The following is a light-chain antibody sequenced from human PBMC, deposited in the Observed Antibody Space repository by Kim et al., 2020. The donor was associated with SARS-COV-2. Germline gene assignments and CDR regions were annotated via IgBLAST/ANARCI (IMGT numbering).Light chain of an antibody. J-gene: IGKJ4*01. Sequence: QLTQSPSSLSASVGDGVTITCRASQGIGSVLSWYQQKPGKAPKLLIYAASTLQSGVPSRFRGSGSGTDFTLTISSLQPEDFATYYCQQLNRYPSFGGGTKVDIK. CDR3: QQLNRYPS. CDR2: AAS. CDR1: QGIGSV. V-gene: IGKV1-9*01.